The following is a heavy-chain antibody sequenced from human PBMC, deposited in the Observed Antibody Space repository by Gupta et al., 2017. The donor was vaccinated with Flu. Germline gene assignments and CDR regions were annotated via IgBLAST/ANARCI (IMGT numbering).Heavy chain of an antibody. Sequence: SLRLSCAASGFTFSNAWMTWVRQAPGKGLEWVGRIRSYFDGGTTDYASPVKGRFTISRDESKLYLQMNSLKTEDTAVYYCATDNTGYDSAPFFDTWGQGTLVTVSS. D-gene: IGHD5-12*01. CDR3: ATDNTGYDSAPFFDT. CDR2: IRSYFDGGTT. J-gene: IGHJ4*02. CDR1: GFTFSNAW. V-gene: IGHV3-15*01.